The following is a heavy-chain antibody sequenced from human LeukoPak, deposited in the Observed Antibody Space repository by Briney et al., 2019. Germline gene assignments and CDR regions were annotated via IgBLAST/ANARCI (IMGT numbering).Heavy chain of an antibody. D-gene: IGHD2-2*01. V-gene: IGHV1-69*04. CDR3: ASTSPNARVGYCSSTSCPYYYGMDV. Sequence: ASVKVSCKASGGTFSSYAISWVRQAPGQGLEWMGRNIPIFGIANYAQKFQGRVTITADKSTSTAYMELSRLRSEDTAVYYCASTSPNARVGYCSSTSCPYYYGMDVWGQGTTVTVSS. J-gene: IGHJ6*02. CDR1: GGTFSSYA. CDR2: NIPIFGIA.